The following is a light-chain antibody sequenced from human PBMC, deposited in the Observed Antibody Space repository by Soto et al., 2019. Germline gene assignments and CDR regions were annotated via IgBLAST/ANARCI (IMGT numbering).Light chain of an antibody. V-gene: IGLV1-44*01. CDR3: AAWDDSLNGYV. CDR1: SSNIGSNT. J-gene: IGLJ1*01. CDR2: XXX. Sequence: QSVLTQPPSASGTPGQRVSISCSGSSSNIGSNTVNWYQQLPGMXPXLLIXXXXXXXSXVPXXXSXSXXGTXXSXAXSGLXSEDETDYYCAAWDDSLNGYVFGTGTKVTVL.